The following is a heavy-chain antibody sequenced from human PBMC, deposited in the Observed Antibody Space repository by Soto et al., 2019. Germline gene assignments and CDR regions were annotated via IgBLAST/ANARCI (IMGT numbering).Heavy chain of an antibody. CDR3: AREGNRYSYGFDS. CDR2: FYYTGST. Sequence: SETLSLTCTVSGGGVSSGSDDWSWIRQSPGKGLEWIGYFYYTGSTNYNPSLKSRVTISADTSKNQFSLKLRTVTAADTAVYYCAREGNRYSYGFDSWGRGILVTV. J-gene: IGHJ4*02. CDR1: GGGVSSGSDD. V-gene: IGHV4-61*01. D-gene: IGHD5-18*01.